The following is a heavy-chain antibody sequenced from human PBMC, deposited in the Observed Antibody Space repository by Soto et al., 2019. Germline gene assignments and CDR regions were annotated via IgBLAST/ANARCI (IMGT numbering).Heavy chain of an antibody. CDR1: GGSVDSNRYY. CDR3: ARETYGDYVGYFDP. D-gene: IGHD4-17*01. CDR2: IYYSGST. Sequence: SETLSLTCTVSGGSVDSNRYYWAWIRQHPGKGLEWIGYIYYSGSTNCNPSLKSRVTISVDTSKNQFSLKLSSVTAADTAVYYCARETYGDYVGYFDPWGQGTLVTVSS. V-gene: IGHV4-39*07. J-gene: IGHJ5*02.